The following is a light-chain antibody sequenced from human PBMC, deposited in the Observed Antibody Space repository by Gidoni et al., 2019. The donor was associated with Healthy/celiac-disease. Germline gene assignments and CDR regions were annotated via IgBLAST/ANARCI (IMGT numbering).Light chain of an antibody. CDR2: EVS. Sequence: GTSSDVGGYNYVSWYQQHPGKAPKLMIYEVSNRPSGVSTRFSGSKSGNTASLTISGLQAEDEADYYCSAYTSSSTVFGTGTKVTGL. CDR3: SAYTSSSTV. CDR1: SSDVGGYNY. J-gene: IGLJ1*01. V-gene: IGLV2-14*01.